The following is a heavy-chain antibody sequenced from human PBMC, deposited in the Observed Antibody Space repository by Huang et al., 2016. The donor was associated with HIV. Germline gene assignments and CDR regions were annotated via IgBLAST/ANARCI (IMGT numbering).Heavy chain of an antibody. CDR2: ISYDGSNK. J-gene: IGHJ2*01. Sequence: VQLVGYGGGVVQPGRSLRLSCVASGFTFSNYAIHWVRQAPGKGLEWVALISYDGSNKYYADSVKGRFTISRDNSKNTVYLQMNSLRAEDMAVYYCARDDSSWYIVGGPLDLWGRGTLVTVSS. D-gene: IGHD6-13*01. CDR3: ARDDSSWYIVGGPLDL. CDR1: GFTFSNYA. V-gene: IGHV3-30-3*01.